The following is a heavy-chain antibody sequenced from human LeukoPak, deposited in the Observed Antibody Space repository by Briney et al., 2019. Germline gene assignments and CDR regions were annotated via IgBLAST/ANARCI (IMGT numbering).Heavy chain of an antibody. CDR1: GGSISSGDYY. CDR3: ARGRFRYCSSTSCYKWFDP. D-gene: IGHD2-2*02. V-gene: IGHV4-30-4*01. J-gene: IGHJ5*02. Sequence: SQTLSLTCTVSGGSISSGDYYWSWIRQPPGKGLEWIGYIYYSGSTYYNPSLKSRVTISVDTSKNQFSLKLSSVTAADTAVYYCARGRFRYCSSTSCYKWFDPWGQGTLVTVSS. CDR2: IYYSGST.